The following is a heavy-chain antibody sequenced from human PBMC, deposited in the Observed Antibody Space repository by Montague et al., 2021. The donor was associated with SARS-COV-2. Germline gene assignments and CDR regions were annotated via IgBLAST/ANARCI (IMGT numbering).Heavy chain of an antibody. D-gene: IGHD3-10*01. CDR1: GFTFDDYG. Sequence: SLRLSCAVSGFTFDDYGMSWVRQAPGKGLEWVSGISRSGDSTAYGDSVKGRFTISRDNAKNSLYLQMNSLRVEDTAFYHCSRDGGMIRGVVDFWGQGILVSVSS. V-gene: IGHV3-20*01. CDR3: SRDGGMIRGVVDF. J-gene: IGHJ4*02. CDR2: ISRSGDST.